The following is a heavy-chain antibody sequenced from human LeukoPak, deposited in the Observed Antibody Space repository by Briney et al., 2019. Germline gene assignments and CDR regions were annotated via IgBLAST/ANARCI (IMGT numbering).Heavy chain of an antibody. CDR3: ARDLEDAFDI. Sequence: GGSLRLSCAASGLTFSSYSMNWVRQAPGKGLEWVSSISSSSSYIYYADSVKGRFTISRDNAKNSLYLQMNSLRAEDTAVYYCARDLEDAFDIWGQGTMVTVSS. CDR2: ISSSSSYI. V-gene: IGHV3-21*01. CDR1: GLTFSSYS. J-gene: IGHJ3*02.